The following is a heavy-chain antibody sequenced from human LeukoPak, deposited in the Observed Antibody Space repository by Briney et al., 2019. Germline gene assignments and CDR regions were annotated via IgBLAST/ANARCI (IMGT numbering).Heavy chain of an antibody. D-gene: IGHD7-27*01. CDR1: GYSFINYW. J-gene: IGHJ4*02. Sequence: GESPKISCKGSGYSFINYWIGWVRRMPGKGREWMGIIYPSDSDTTYSPSFQGQVTISADKSISTAYLQWSSLKASDTTMYYCARRELGILYYFDYWGQGALVTVSS. CDR3: ARRELGILYYFDY. CDR2: IYPSDSDT. V-gene: IGHV5-51*01.